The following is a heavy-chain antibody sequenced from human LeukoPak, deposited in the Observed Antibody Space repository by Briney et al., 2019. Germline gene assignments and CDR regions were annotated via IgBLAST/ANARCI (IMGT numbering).Heavy chain of an antibody. CDR1: GYTFTGYY. CDR3: ARDLGRRVVAAAGNDY. CDR2: INPNSGGT. V-gene: IGHV1-2*02. J-gene: IGHJ4*02. Sequence: ASVKVSCKASGYTFTGYYMHWVRQAPGQGLEWMGWINPNSGGTNYAQKFQGRFTMTRDTSISTAYMELSRLRSDDTAVYYCARDLGRRVVAAAGNDYWGQGTLVTVSS. D-gene: IGHD6-13*01.